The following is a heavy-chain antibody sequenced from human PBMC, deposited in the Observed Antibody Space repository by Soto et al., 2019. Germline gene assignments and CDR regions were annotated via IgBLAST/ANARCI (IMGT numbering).Heavy chain of an antibody. Sequence: EVQLLESGGGLVRPGGSLRLSCAASGFTFTNYAMSWVRQAPGKGLEWVSAISGSGGTTYYADSVKGRFTISRDNSNSKLYLQMNSLRAEDTALYYCAKDSRRDHYYYRDVWGKGTTVTVSS. V-gene: IGHV3-23*01. CDR1: GFTFTNYA. CDR3: AKDSRRDHYYYRDV. D-gene: IGHD2-2*01. CDR2: ISGSGGTT. J-gene: IGHJ6*03.